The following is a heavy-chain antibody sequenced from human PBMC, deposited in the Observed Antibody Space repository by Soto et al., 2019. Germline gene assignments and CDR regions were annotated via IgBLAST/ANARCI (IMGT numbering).Heavy chain of an antibody. J-gene: IGHJ4*02. D-gene: IGHD3-16*02. V-gene: IGHV3-23*01. CDR2: ISGSGGST. Sequence: GGSLRLSCAASGFTFSSYAMSWVRQAPGKGLEWVSAISGSGGSTYYADSVNGRFTISRDNAKNSLYLQMNSLRAEDTAVYYCAREGYDYIRGSYRYTAAFDYWGQGTLVTVSS. CDR3: AREGYDYIRGSYRYTAAFDY. CDR1: GFTFSSYA.